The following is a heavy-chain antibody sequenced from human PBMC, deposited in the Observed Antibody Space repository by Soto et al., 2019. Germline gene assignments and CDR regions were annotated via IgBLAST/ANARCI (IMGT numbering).Heavy chain of an antibody. J-gene: IGHJ4*02. CDR3: ARDGNLGRWNRPLDS. D-gene: IGHD1-1*01. CDR1: GGSISSGDYY. V-gene: IGHV4-31*03. CDR2: IYYSGST. Sequence: PSETLSLTGTVSGGSISSGDYYWSWIRQHPGKGLEWIGYIYYSGSTYYNPSLKSRVTISVDTSKSQFSLKLSSVTAADTAVYFCARDGNLGRWNRPLDSCREGHLVT.